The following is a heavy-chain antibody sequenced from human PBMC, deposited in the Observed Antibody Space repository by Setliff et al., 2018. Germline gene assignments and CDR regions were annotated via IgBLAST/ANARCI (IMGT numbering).Heavy chain of an antibody. J-gene: IGHJ6*01. Sequence: ASVKVSCKASGGTFSSYAISWVRQAPGQGLEWMGGIIPIFGTANYAQKFQGRVTITTDESTSTAYMELSSLRSEDTAVYYCARGYSGYDNPWTDCYGMDVWGPETLLVTVSS. CDR1: GGTFSSYA. V-gene: IGHV1-69*05. CDR3: ARGYSGYDNPWTDCYGMDV. D-gene: IGHD5-12*01. CDR2: IIPIFGTA.